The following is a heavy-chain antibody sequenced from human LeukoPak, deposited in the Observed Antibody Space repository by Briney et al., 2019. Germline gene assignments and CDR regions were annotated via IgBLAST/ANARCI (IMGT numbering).Heavy chain of an antibody. J-gene: IGHJ4*02. V-gene: IGHV3-74*01. CDR3: ARNSYNFDS. CDR1: GFTVSSNY. CDR2: INSDGTGT. Sequence: GGSLRLSCAASGFTVSSNYMSWVRQAPGKGLEWVSRINSDGTGTSYADSVKGRFTISRDNAKNTLYLQMNSLRAEDTAVYYCARNSYNFDSWGQGTLVTVSS. D-gene: IGHD5-18*01.